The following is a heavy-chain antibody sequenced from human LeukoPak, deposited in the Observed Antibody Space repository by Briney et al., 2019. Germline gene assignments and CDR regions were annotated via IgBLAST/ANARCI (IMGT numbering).Heavy chain of an antibody. CDR3: ARGHGYSYVDY. Sequence: RASVKVSCKASRYTFTSYAMHWVRQAPGQRLEWMGWINAGNGNTKYSQKFQGRVTITRDTSASTAYMELSSLRSEDTAVYYCARGHGYSYVDYWGQGTLVTVSS. CDR1: RYTFTSYA. J-gene: IGHJ4*02. CDR2: INAGNGNT. D-gene: IGHD5-18*01. V-gene: IGHV1-3*01.